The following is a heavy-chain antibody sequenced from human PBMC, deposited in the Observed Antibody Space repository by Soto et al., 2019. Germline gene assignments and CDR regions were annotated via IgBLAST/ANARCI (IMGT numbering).Heavy chain of an antibody. CDR1: GGSFSGYY. V-gene: IGHV4-34*01. J-gene: IGHJ6*03. CDR3: ARGAGYGSGSLRPYYYYMDV. CDR2: INHSGST. Sequence: SETLSLTCAVYGGSFSGYYWSWIRQPPGKGLEWIGEINHSGSTNYNPSLKSRVTISVDTSKNQFSLKLSSVTAADTAVYYCARGAGYGSGSLRPYYYYMDVWGKGTTVTVSS. D-gene: IGHD3-10*01.